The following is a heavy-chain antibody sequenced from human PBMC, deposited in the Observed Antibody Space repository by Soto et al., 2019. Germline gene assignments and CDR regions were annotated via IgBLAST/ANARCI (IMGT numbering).Heavy chain of an antibody. Sequence: GGSLRLSCAASGFTFSTYWMHWVRQAPGKGLVWVSRMNSDGSRSDYADSVKGRFTISRDNARSTLYLQMNSLSAEDTAVYYCARPDTAMDTTYYYYGMDVWGQGTTVTVSS. CDR3: ARPDTAMDTTYYYYGMDV. D-gene: IGHD5-18*01. CDR2: MNSDGSRS. CDR1: GFTFSTYW. J-gene: IGHJ6*02. V-gene: IGHV3-74*01.